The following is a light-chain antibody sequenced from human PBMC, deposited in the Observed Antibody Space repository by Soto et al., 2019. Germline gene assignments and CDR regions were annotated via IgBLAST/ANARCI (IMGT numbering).Light chain of an antibody. CDR1: HYINTR. V-gene: IGKV3-11*01. CDR2: QTS. Sequence: EIVLTHCPSTLSCFPCDTGNVSCRASHYINTRLAWYQHRPGQAPRLLIYQTSLRAAGIPARFSASGSGTDFTLTISDVQPEDFALYYCHPRQSWPRTFRQGTKVDIK. CDR3: HPRQSWPRT. J-gene: IGKJ1*01.